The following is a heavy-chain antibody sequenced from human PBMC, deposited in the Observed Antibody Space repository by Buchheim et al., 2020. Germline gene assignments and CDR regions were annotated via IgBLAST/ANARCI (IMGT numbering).Heavy chain of an antibody. Sequence: QVQLVQSGAEVKKPGASVKVSCKASGYTLTSYVINWVRQATGQGLEWMGWMNPSNGNTGYAQKFQGRVTMTRNTSLGTAHMELSSLRSEDTAVYYCARGHSQWLASFDYWGQGTL. CDR3: ARGHSQWLASFDY. J-gene: IGHJ4*02. D-gene: IGHD6-19*01. CDR1: GYTLTSYV. V-gene: IGHV1-8*01. CDR2: MNPSNGNT.